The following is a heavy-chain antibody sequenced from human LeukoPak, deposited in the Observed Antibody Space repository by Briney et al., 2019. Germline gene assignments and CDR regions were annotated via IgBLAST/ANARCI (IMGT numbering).Heavy chain of an antibody. V-gene: IGHV1-2*02. CDR1: GYTFTDYY. CDR2: IHPISGDT. Sequence: ASVKVSCKASGYTFTDYYMHWVRQAPGQGLEWMGWIHPISGDTKSAQRFQGRVTMTRDTSISTAYMELTRLTSDDTAVYYCASYYGHYTRNWMDTWGQGTLVTVSS. J-gene: IGHJ5*02. D-gene: IGHD4-17*01. CDR3: ASYYGHYTRNWMDT.